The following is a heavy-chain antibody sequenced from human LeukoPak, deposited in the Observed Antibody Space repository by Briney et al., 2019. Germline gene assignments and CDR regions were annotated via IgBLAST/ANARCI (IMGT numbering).Heavy chain of an antibody. V-gene: IGHV3-48*02. D-gene: IGHD6-19*01. CDR1: ELTFSSYS. J-gene: IGHJ4*02. Sequence: GGSLRLSCAASELTFSSYSMNWVRQAPGKGLEWVSYISISSSTIYYADSVKGRFTISRDNGKNSLYLQMNSLRDEDTAVYYCARGMYSSGCYYFDYWGQGTLVTVSS. CDR3: ARGMYSSGCYYFDY. CDR2: ISISSSTI.